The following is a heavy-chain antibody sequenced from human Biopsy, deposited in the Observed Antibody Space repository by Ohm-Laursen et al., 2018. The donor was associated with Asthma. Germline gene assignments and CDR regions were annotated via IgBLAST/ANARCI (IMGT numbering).Heavy chain of an antibody. V-gene: IGHV1-24*01. J-gene: IGHJ4*02. CDR1: GYSLTDLS. Sequence: ASVKVSCKISGYSLTDLSMHWVRQAPGQGLEWMGGRDHEEGGTVNARRFQGRVTMAEDTSTDTAYMELSSLSSDDTAVYYCASDFPKDYVRYNFQFWGQGTLVTVSS. CDR3: ASDFPKDYVRYNFQF. CDR2: RDHEEGGT. D-gene: IGHD4-17*01.